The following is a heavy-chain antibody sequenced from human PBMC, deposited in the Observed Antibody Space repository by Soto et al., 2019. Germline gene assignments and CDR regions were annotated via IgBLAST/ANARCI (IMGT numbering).Heavy chain of an antibody. Sequence: QVQLVESGGGLVKPGGSLSLSCAASGFTFSDYYMSWIRQAPGKGLEWVSYISSTARTTFYADSVKGRFTISRDNTKNSLFLQMNSLRAEDTAVYYCARVWFGQFHHFYYWGQGTLVTVSS. CDR3: ARVWFGQFHHFYY. CDR1: GFTFSDYY. J-gene: IGHJ4*02. D-gene: IGHD3-10*01. V-gene: IGHV3-11*01. CDR2: ISSTARTT.